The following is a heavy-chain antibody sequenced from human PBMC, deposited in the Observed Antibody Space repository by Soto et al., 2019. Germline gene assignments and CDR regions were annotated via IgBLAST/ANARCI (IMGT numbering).Heavy chain of an antibody. J-gene: IGHJ4*02. Sequence: QVQLQQWGAGLLKPSETLSLTCAVYGGSFSGYYWTWIRRSPEKGLEWIGEVNHSGNTYYNPSLKTRVTISVHTPKNQFSLKMSSVTAAEAAVYYCARGIGYCSSINCYSSRRLRFDSWGQGTLVTVS. V-gene: IGHV4-34*01. CDR1: GGSFSGYY. D-gene: IGHD2-2*01. CDR2: VNHSGNT. CDR3: ARGIGYCSSINCYSSRRLRFDS.